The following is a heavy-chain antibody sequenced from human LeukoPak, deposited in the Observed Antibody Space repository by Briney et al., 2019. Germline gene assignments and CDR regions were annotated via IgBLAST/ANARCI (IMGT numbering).Heavy chain of an antibody. CDR2: INPHSGDA. D-gene: IGHD2-2*01. Sequence: ASVKVSCKASGYTFTGYYMHWVRQAPGQGLEWMGWINPHSGDANYAQKFQGRVTMTRDTSISTAYMELSRLRSDDTAVYYCARSSKPDYWGQGTLVTVSS. V-gene: IGHV1-2*02. J-gene: IGHJ4*02. CDR3: ARSSKPDY. CDR1: GYTFTGYY.